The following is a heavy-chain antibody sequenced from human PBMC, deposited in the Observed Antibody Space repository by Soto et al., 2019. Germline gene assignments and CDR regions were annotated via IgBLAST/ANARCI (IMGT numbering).Heavy chain of an antibody. V-gene: IGHV1-8*01. J-gene: IGHJ4*02. CDR1: GYTFTSYD. D-gene: IGHD3-9*01. CDR3: ASWAGYSS. Sequence: QVQLEQSGADVKKPGASVKVSCKASGYTFTSYDVNWWRQATGQGLEWMGWMNPNSGNTGSAQKFQGRVTMTRDTSITTAYLELGSLTSEDTAVYYCASWAGYSSWGQGTLVTVSS. CDR2: MNPNSGNT.